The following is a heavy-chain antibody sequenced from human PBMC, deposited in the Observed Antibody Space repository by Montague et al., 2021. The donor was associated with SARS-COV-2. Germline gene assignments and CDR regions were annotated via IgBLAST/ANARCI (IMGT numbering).Heavy chain of an antibody. D-gene: IGHD3-10*01. CDR2: IYHSGST. J-gene: IGHJ5*02. CDR1: GYSISSGYY. V-gene: IGHV4-38-2*02. Sequence: SETLSLTCTVAGYSISSGYYWGWIRQPPGKGLEWIWGIYHSGSTXXNPSLKSRVTISVDTSKNQFSLKLSSVTAADTAVYYCARDCYDYGSGSYQRWFDPWGQGTLVTVSS. CDR3: ARDCYDYGSGSYQRWFDP.